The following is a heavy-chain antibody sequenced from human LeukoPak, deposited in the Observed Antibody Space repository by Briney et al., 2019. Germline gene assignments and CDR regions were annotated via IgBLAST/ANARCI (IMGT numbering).Heavy chain of an antibody. CDR3: ARSLQWPLRYFDS. Sequence: SETLSLTCTVSGGSLRSNDYYWGFIRQPPGKGLEWIGSISYSGVTYYNPSLKSRVTSSVDTSKNQFSLRLSSVTAADTAVYYCARSLQWPLRYFDSWGQGTLVTVSS. V-gene: IGHV4-39*07. CDR1: GGSLRSNDYY. CDR2: ISYSGVT. J-gene: IGHJ4*02. D-gene: IGHD6-19*01.